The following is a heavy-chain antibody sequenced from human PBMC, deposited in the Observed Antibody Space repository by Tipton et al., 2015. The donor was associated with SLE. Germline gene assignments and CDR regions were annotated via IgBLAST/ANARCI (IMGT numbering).Heavy chain of an antibody. CDR1: GGSISSSSYY. V-gene: IGHV4-61*05. J-gene: IGHJ6*02. CDR2: IYYSGST. CDR3: ARGGTQMTFYYGMDV. Sequence: TLSLTCTVSGGSISSSSYYWGWIRQPPGKGLEWIGYIYYSGSTNYNPSLRSRVTMSVDTSKNQFSLKLSSMTAADTAVYYCARGGTQMTFYYGMDVWGQGTAVTVSS. D-gene: IGHD2-21*02.